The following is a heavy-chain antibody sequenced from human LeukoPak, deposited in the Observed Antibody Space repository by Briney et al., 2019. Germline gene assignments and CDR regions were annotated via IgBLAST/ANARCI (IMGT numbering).Heavy chain of an antibody. Sequence: PSETLSLTCTFSGGSISSYYWNWIRQPAGKGMEWIGRIYASGISNYNPSLKSRVTMSVDTFKNQFSLKLNSVTPEDTAVYYCSRGGAGGRAFDIWGQGTMVTASS. CDR1: GGSISSYY. CDR3: SRGGAGGRAFDI. V-gene: IGHV4-4*07. CDR2: IYASGIS. D-gene: IGHD2-15*01. J-gene: IGHJ3*02.